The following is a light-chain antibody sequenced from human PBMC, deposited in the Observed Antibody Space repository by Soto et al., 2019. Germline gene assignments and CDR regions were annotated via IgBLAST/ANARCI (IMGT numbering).Light chain of an antibody. CDR3: QQSYSTPIT. V-gene: IGKV1-5*03. Sequence: DIQMTQSPSTLSASVGDRVTITCRASQTISSWLAWYQQTPGKAPKLLIYKASTLKSGVPSRFSGSGSGTEFTLTISSLQPEDFATYYCQQSYSTPITFGQGTRRENK. CDR1: QTISSW. CDR2: KAS. J-gene: IGKJ5*01.